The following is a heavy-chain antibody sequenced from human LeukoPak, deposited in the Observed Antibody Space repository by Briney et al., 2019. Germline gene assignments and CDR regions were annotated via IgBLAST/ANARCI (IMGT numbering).Heavy chain of an antibody. D-gene: IGHD1-26*01. CDR1: GFTVSSNY. CDR2: IYSGGST. V-gene: IGHV3-66*04. Sequence: GGSLRLSCAASGFTVSSNYMSWVRQAPGKGLEWVSVIYSGGSTYYADSVKGRFTISRDNAKNSLYLQMNSLRAEDTAVYYCARRVGARQYYFDYWAREPWSPSPQ. J-gene: IGHJ4*02. CDR3: ARRVGARQYYFDY.